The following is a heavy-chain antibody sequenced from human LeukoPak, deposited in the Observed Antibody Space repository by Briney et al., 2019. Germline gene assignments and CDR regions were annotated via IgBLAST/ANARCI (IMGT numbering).Heavy chain of an antibody. V-gene: IGHV1-69*13. J-gene: IGHJ4*02. CDR3: ARFPSIAAEEGIDY. Sequence: ASVKVSCKASGGTFSSCAISWVRPAPGQGLEWMGGIIPIFGTANYAQKFQGRVTITADESTSTAYMELSSLRSEDTAVYYCARFPSIAAEEGIDYWGQGTLVTVSS. CDR2: IIPIFGTA. D-gene: IGHD6-6*01. CDR1: GGTFSSCA.